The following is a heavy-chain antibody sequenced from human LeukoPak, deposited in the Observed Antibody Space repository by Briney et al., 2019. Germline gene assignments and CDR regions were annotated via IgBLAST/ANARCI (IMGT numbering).Heavy chain of an antibody. CDR3: ARDRAYGGFSDY. CDR1: GYTFTGYY. D-gene: IGHD4-17*01. V-gene: IGHV1-2*02. J-gene: IGHJ4*02. CDR2: INPNSGDT. Sequence: ASVKVSCKASGYTFTGYYMHWVRQAPGQGLEWMGWINPNSGDTNYAQKPQGRVTMTTDTSTSTAYMELRSLRSDDTAVYYCARDRAYGGFSDYWGQGTLVTVSS.